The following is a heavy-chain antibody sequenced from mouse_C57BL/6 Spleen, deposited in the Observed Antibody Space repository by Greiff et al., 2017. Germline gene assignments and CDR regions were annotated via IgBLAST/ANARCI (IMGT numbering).Heavy chain of an antibody. J-gene: IGHJ2*01. CDR3: ASTTEGVDY. CDR1: GYTFTSYW. Sequence: QVQLQQPGAELVKPGASVKLSCKASGYTFTSYWMHWVKQRSGQGLEWIGMIHPNSGSTNYNEKFKSKATLTVDKSSSTAYMQLSSLTSEDSAVYYCASTTEGVDYWGQGTTLTVSS. V-gene: IGHV1-64*01. CDR2: IHPNSGST. D-gene: IGHD1-1*01.